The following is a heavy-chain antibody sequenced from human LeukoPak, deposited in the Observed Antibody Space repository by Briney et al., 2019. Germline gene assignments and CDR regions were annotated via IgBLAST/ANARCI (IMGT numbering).Heavy chain of an antibody. CDR1: GYSFTSHY. Sequence: ASVKVSCKASGYSFTSHYMHWVRQAPGQGLEWLGLINPSGSSTLYAQKFQGRVTMTRDMSTTTDYMELSSLRSEDTAVYYCARWAVVTANYFDYWGQGTLVTVSS. CDR2: INPSGSST. D-gene: IGHD2-15*01. V-gene: IGHV1-46*01. CDR3: ARWAVVTANYFDY. J-gene: IGHJ4*02.